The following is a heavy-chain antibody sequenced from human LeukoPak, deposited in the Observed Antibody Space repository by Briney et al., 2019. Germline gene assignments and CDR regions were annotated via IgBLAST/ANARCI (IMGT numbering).Heavy chain of an antibody. CDR3: ARGMRYYDSSGYNY. J-gene: IGHJ4*02. D-gene: IGHD3-22*01. Sequence: SETLSLTCAVYGGSFSGYYWSWSRQPPGKGLEWIGEINHSGSTNYNPSLKSRVTISVNTSKNQFALKLSSVTAADTAVYYCARGMRYYDSSGYNYWGQGTLVTVSS. CDR2: INHSGST. V-gene: IGHV4-34*01. CDR1: GGSFSGYY.